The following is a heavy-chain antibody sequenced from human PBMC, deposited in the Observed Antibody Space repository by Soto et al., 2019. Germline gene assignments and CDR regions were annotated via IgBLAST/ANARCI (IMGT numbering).Heavy chain of an antibody. D-gene: IGHD6-19*01. J-gene: IGHJ4*02. V-gene: IGHV4-30-2*01. CDR1: GGSISSGGYS. CDR3: ASAGGLGAVAADY. CDR2: IYHSGST. Sequence: QLQLQESGSGRVKPSQTLSLTCAVSGGSISSGGYSWSWIRQPPGKGLEWIGYIYHSGSTHYNPSLKSRVTISVDRSKNQFSLKLSSVTAADTAVYYCASAGGLGAVAADYWGQGTLVTVSS.